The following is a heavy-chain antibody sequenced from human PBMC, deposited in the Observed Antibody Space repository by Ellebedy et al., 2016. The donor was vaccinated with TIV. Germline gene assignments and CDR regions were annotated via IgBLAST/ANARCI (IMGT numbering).Heavy chain of an antibody. CDR3: ARVDLGLAFDY. CDR1: GCAGSSNY. V-gene: IGHV3-53*01. Sequence: GGSLRLSCVVPGCAGSSNYMSWVRQAPGKGLEWVSIIYSAGPTYYADSVKGRFTISRDNSKNTLYLQMNSLRTEDTAVYYCARVDLGLAFDYWGRGTVVTVSS. D-gene: IGHD3/OR15-3a*01. J-gene: IGHJ4*02. CDR2: IYSAGPT.